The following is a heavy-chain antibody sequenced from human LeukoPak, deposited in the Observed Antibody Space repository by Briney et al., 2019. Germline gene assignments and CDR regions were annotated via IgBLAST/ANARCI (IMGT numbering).Heavy chain of an antibody. V-gene: IGHV3-7*01. CDR2: IKQDGSER. Sequence: GGSLRPSCAASGFTFSGFSMSWVRQSPTKGLEWVANIKQDGSERYYVDSVKGRFTISRDNAKNSLSLQMNNLRVEDTAVYYCARAGSHWHYVYWGQGTVVTVSS. CDR3: ARAGSHWHYVY. D-gene: IGHD3-10*01. CDR1: GFTFSGFS. J-gene: IGHJ4*02.